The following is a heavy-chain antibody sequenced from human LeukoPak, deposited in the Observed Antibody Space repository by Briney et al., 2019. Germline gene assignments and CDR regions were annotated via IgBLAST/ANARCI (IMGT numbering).Heavy chain of an antibody. Sequence: PSETLSLTCTVSGGSISSYYWSWIWQPPGKGLEWIGYIYYTGNTNYNPSLKSRVTMSVDTSKNQFSLKLSSVTAADTAMYYCASMLGVGYSFGHGAYDFWGQGTLVTVSS. CDR2: IYYTGNT. CDR3: ASMLGVGYSFGHGAYDF. V-gene: IGHV4-59*08. J-gene: IGHJ4*02. CDR1: GGSISSYY. D-gene: IGHD5-18*01.